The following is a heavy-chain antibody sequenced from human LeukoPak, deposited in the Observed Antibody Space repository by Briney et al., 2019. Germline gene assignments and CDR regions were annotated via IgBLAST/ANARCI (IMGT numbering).Heavy chain of an antibody. CDR3: ARDRHYYDSSGYPSGD. V-gene: IGHV3-11*04. CDR1: GFTFSDYY. J-gene: IGHJ4*02. D-gene: IGHD3-22*01. Sequence: GGSLRLSCAASGFTFSDYYMGWIRRAPGKGRGWVSYIISSGSTIYYADSVKGRFTISRDNAKNSLYLQMNSLRAEDTAVYYCARDRHYYDSSGYPSGDWGQGTLVTVSS. CDR2: IISSGSTI.